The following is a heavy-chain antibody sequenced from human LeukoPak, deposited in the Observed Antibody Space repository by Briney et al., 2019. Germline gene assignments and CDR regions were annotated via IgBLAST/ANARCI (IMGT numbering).Heavy chain of an antibody. Sequence: PGRSLRLSCAASGFTFSSYGMHWVRQAPGKGLEWVAVISYDGSNKYYADSVKGRFTISRDNSKNTLYLQMNSLRAEDTAVYYCTREGGYWGQGTLVTVSS. J-gene: IGHJ4*02. D-gene: IGHD3-16*01. CDR1: GFTFSSYG. CDR3: TREGGY. CDR2: ISYDGSNK. V-gene: IGHV3-30*03.